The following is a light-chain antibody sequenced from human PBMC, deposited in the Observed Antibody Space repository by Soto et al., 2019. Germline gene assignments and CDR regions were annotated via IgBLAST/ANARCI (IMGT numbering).Light chain of an antibody. CDR2: DAS. Sequence: DIQMTQSPSTLSASVGDRVTITCRASQSISSWVAWYQQKPGKAPKLLIYDASSLESGVPSRFSGSGSGTEFTLTISSLQPDDFATYYCPQHNSYFRTLSQGTXV. J-gene: IGKJ1*01. CDR3: PQHNSYFRT. V-gene: IGKV1-5*01. CDR1: QSISSW.